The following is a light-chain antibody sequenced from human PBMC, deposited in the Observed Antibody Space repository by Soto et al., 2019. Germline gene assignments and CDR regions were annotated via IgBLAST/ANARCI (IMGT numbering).Light chain of an antibody. CDR3: QQYGSSPPWT. J-gene: IGKJ1*01. CDR2: GAS. V-gene: IGKV3-20*01. CDR1: ESVSSSY. Sequence: EIVLTQSPGTLSLSPGERATLSCRASESVSSSYLAWYQQKPGQAPMLLIFGASSRANGTPDRFSGSGSGTDFTLTISRLEPEDFAVYYCQQYGSSPPWTFGQGTEVEIK.